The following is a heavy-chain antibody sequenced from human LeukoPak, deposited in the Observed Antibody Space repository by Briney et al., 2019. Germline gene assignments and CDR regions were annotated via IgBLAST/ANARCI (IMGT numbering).Heavy chain of an antibody. CDR3: ARGGKGSSGWYSLDAFDI. V-gene: IGHV4-39*07. J-gene: IGHJ3*02. D-gene: IGHD6-19*01. CDR2: IYYSGST. Sequence: PSETLSLTCTVSGGSISSSSYYWGWIRQPPGKGLEWIGSIYYSGSTYYNPSLKSRVTISVDTSKNQFSLKLSSVTAADTAVYYCARGGKGSSGWYSLDAFDIWGQGTMVTVSS. CDR1: GGSISSSSYY.